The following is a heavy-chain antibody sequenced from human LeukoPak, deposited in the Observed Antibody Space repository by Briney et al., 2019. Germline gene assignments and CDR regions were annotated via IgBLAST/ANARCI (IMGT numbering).Heavy chain of an antibody. CDR3: TTGNWGPY. J-gene: IGHJ4*02. CDR1: GITFSNAW. CDR2: IKSKTDGETT. V-gene: IGHV3-15*01. D-gene: IGHD7-27*01. Sequence: GGSLRLSCAASGITFSNAWMGWDRQAPGKGLEWVGRIKSKTDGETTEYAAPVKGRFTISRDDPKNTLYLQMNSLKTEDTAAYYCTTGNWGPYWGQGTLVTVSS.